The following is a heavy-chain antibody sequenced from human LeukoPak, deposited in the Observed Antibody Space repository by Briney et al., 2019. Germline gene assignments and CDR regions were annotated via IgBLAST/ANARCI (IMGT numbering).Heavy chain of an antibody. J-gene: IGHJ6*03. D-gene: IGHD6-19*01. V-gene: IGHV1-8*01. CDR1: GYSFTNFV. Sequence: VASVKVSCKASGYSFTNFVINWVRQATGQGLEWVGWMNPNSGNKGYAQKFQGRVTMTMNTSITTAYMELSSLRSEDTAVYYCARGPQWRGDYYYMDVWGRGTTVTVSS. CDR2: MNPNSGNK. CDR3: ARGPQWRGDYYYMDV.